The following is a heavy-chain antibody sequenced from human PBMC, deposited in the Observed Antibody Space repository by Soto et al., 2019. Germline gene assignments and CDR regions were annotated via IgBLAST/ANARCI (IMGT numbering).Heavy chain of an antibody. Sequence: QVQLQESGPGLVKPSQTLSLTCTVSGDSIITDDHYWSWIRQSPGKGLEWIGYIYYTGTTYYSPSLKSRASLSVDPSKNQLSLSLTSVTAADTALYYCARGKDYSYVASWGQGTLVTVSS. V-gene: IGHV4-30-4*08. D-gene: IGHD4-4*01. CDR2: IYYTGTT. J-gene: IGHJ4*02. CDR3: ARGKDYSYVAS. CDR1: GDSIITDDHY.